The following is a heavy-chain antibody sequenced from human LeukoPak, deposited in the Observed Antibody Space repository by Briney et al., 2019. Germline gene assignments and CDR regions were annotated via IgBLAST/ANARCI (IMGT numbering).Heavy chain of an antibody. CDR3: AKLIEGYCSSTSCYPIDY. J-gene: IGHJ4*02. CDR1: GFTFSSYA. D-gene: IGHD2-2*01. Sequence: GGSLRLSCAASGFTFSSYAMSWVRQAPGKGLEWVSAISGSGGSTYYADSVKGRFTISRDNSKNTLYLQMNSLRAEDTAVYYCAKLIEGYCSSTSCYPIDYWGQGTPVTVSS. CDR2: ISGSGGST. V-gene: IGHV3-23*01.